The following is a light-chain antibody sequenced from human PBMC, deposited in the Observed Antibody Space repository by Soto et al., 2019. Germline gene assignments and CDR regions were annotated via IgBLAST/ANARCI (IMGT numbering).Light chain of an antibody. CDR1: QSVSSN. V-gene: IGKV3-15*01. CDR3: QHYSNWPLT. CDR2: DAS. J-gene: IGKJ4*01. Sequence: EIVMTQSPATLSMSPGERATLSCRASQSVSSNLAWYQQKPGQAPRLLIYDASTRATGIPARFIGSGSATEFTLTITSLQSGDFAVYYCQHYSNWPLTFGGGTKVEIK.